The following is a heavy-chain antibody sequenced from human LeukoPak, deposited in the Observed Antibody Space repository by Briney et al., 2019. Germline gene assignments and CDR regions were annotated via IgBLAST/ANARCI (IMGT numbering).Heavy chain of an antibody. CDR2: ISSNGGST. J-gene: IGHJ4*02. D-gene: IGHD4-23*01. Sequence: PGGSLRLSCAASGFTFSSYAMHWVRQAPGKGLEYVSAISSNGGSTYYANSVKGRFTISGDNSKNTLYLQMGSLRAEDMAVYYCARSTAFVVTPVDYWGQGTLVTVSS. V-gene: IGHV3-64*01. CDR3: ARSTAFVVTPVDY. CDR1: GFTFSSYA.